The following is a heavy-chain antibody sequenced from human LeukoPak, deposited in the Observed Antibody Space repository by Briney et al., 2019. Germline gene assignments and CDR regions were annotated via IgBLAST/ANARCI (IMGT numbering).Heavy chain of an antibody. CDR1: GFTFSDYY. CDR3: ARCSFDYYFDY. Sequence: GGSLRLSCAASGFTFSDYYMTWIRQAPGKGLEWVSYISNSGNTMYYADSVKGRFTISRDNAKNSLYLQMNSLRAEDTAVYYCARCSFDYYFDYWGQGTLVTVSS. J-gene: IGHJ4*02. V-gene: IGHV3-11*04. CDR2: ISNSGNTM. D-gene: IGHD3-3*01.